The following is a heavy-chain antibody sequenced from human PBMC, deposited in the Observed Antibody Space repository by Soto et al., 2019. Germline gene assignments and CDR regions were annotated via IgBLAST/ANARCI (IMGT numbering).Heavy chain of an antibody. CDR1: GFTFSSYA. J-gene: IGHJ4*02. Sequence: QVQLVESGGGVVQPGRSLRLSCAASGFTFSSYAMHWVRQAPGKGLEWVAVISYDGSNKYYADSVKGRFTISRDNSKNALYQQMNCLQAEDPAVYYCAICLFYDSSGSRGDFDDWGQGTLVTVSS. D-gene: IGHD3-22*01. CDR3: AICLFYDSSGSRGDFDD. V-gene: IGHV3-30-3*01. CDR2: ISYDGSNK.